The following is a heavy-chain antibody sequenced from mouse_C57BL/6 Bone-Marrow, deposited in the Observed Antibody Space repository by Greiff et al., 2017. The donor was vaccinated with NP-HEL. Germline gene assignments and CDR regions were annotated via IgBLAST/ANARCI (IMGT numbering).Heavy chain of an antibody. Sequence: QVQLQQPGAELVKPGASVKLSCKASGYTFTSYWMHWVKQRPGQGLEWIGMIHPNSGSTNYNEKFKSKATLTVDKSSSTAYMQLSSLTSEDSAVYYCARYPARYYYGSSVYAMDYWGQGTSVTVSS. D-gene: IGHD1-1*01. CDR2: IHPNSGST. CDR1: GYTFTSYW. CDR3: ARYPARYYYGSSVYAMDY. V-gene: IGHV1-64*01. J-gene: IGHJ4*01.